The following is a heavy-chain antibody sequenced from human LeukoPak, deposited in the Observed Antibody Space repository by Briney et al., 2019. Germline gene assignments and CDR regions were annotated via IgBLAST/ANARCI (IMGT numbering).Heavy chain of an antibody. CDR2: ISYDGSNK. D-gene: IGHD2-15*01. CDR1: GFTFSSYA. CDR3: ARDQSSYAFDI. J-gene: IGHJ3*02. V-gene: IGHV3-30*14. Sequence: GGSLRLSCAASGFTFSSYAMHWVRQAPGKGLEWVAVISYDGSNKYYADSVKGRFTISRDNSKNTLYLQMNSLRAEDTAVYYCARDQSSYAFDIWGQGTMVTVSS.